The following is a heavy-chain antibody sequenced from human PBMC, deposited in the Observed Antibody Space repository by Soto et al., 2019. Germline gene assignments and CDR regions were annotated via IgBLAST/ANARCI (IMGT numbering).Heavy chain of an antibody. CDR1: GYTFTSYD. Sequence: ASVKVSCKASGYTFTSYDINWVRQATGQGLEWTGWMNPNSGNTGYAQKFQGRVTMTRNTSISTAYMELSSLRSEDTAVYYCAREMTTVILYDYWGQGTLVTVSS. CDR3: AREMTTVILYDY. D-gene: IGHD4-17*01. J-gene: IGHJ4*02. V-gene: IGHV1-8*01. CDR2: MNPNSGNT.